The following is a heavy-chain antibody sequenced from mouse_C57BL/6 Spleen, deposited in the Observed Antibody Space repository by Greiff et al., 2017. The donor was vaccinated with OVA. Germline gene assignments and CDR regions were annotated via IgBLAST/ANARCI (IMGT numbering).Heavy chain of an antibody. D-gene: IGHD2-1*01. Sequence: VQLQQSGPGMVKPSQSLSLTCTVTGYSITSGYDWHWIRHFPGNKLEWMGYISYSGSTNYNPSLKSRISITHDTSKNHFFLKLNSVTTEDTATYYCARGRIYYGNHFDYWGQGTTLTVSS. V-gene: IGHV3-1*01. CDR3: ARGRIYYGNHFDY. J-gene: IGHJ2*01. CDR1: GYSITSGYD. CDR2: ISYSGST.